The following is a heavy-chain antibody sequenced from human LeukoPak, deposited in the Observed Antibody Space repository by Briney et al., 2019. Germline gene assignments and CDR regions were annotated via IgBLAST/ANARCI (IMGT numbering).Heavy chain of an antibody. CDR3: AKSPQTYDSSGYYGECFQH. D-gene: IGHD3-22*01. CDR1: GFTFSSYA. V-gene: IGHV3-23*01. Sequence: GGSLRLSCAASGFTFSSYAMSWVRQAPGKGLEWVSAISGSGGSTNYADSVKGRFTISRDNSKNTLYLQMNSLRAEDTAVYYCAKSPQTYDSSGYYGECFQHWGQGTLVTVSS. J-gene: IGHJ1*01. CDR2: ISGSGGST.